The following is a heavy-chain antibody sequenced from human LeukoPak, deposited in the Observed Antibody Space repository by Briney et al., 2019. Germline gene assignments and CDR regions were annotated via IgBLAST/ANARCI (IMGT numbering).Heavy chain of an antibody. J-gene: IGHJ5*02. V-gene: IGHV1-2*04. CDR2: INPNSGGT. D-gene: IGHD6-13*01. Sequence: ASVKVSCKASGYTFTGYDMHWVRQAPGQGLEWMGWINPNSGGTNYAQKFQGWVTMTRDTSISTAYMELSRLRSDDTAVYYCARSAAGRSHNWFDPWGQGTLVTVSS. CDR1: GYTFTGYD. CDR3: ARSAAGRSHNWFDP.